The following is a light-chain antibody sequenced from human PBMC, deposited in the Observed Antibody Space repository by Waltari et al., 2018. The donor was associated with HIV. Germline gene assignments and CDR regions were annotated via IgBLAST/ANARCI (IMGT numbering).Light chain of an antibody. V-gene: IGKV3-15*01. CDR2: GSS. CDR1: QRVSSN. Sequence: EIVMTESPATLSVSPGESATLSCRASQRVSSNLAWFQQKPGQAPRLLIYGSSTRATGIPARFSDSGSGTEFTLTISSQQSEDFAVYYCQQYNNWPPTWTFGQGTKVEIK. CDR3: QQYNNWPPTWT. J-gene: IGKJ1*01.